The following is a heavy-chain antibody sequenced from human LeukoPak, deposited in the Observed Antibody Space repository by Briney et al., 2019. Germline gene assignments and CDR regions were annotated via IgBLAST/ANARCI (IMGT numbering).Heavy chain of an antibody. Sequence: SETLSLTCTVSGGSISSSDYYWGWIRQSPGKGPEWIGSFYYSGSTYYNLSLQSRVTISVDTSKSQFSLKLSSVTAADTAVYYCARNAELRLFHYYYYMDVWGKGTTVTVSS. CDR2: FYYSGST. D-gene: IGHD1-7*01. CDR1: GGSISSSDYY. J-gene: IGHJ6*03. V-gene: IGHV4-39*01. CDR3: ARNAELRLFHYYYYMDV.